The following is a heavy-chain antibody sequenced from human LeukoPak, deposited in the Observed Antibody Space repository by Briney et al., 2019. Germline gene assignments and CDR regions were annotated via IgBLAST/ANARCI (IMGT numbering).Heavy chain of an antibody. CDR3: AKASVAIPQYCNS. Sequence: GGSLRLSCEASGFTFGNYAVNWVRQAPGKGLEWVSTISGTGSSTYYADSAKGRFTISRDNSKDTLFLQLNSLTAADTAMYFCAKASVAIPQYCNSWGQGTLVTVSS. V-gene: IGHV3-23*01. CDR2: ISGTGSST. J-gene: IGHJ5*02. D-gene: IGHD2-2*02. CDR1: GFTFGNYA.